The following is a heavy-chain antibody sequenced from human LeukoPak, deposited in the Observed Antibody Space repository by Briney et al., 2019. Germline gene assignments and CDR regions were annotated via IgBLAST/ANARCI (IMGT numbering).Heavy chain of an antibody. Sequence: ASVKVSCKASGYTFSGYYMHWVRQAPGKGLEWMGGFDPEDGETIYAQKFQGRVTMTEDTSTDTAYMELSSLRSEDTAVYYCATSNDPRSVWYYYYYMDVWGKGTTVTVSS. CDR3: ATSNDPRSVWYYYYYMDV. V-gene: IGHV1-24*01. J-gene: IGHJ6*03. CDR2: FDPEDGET. D-gene: IGHD3-16*01. CDR1: GYTFSGYY.